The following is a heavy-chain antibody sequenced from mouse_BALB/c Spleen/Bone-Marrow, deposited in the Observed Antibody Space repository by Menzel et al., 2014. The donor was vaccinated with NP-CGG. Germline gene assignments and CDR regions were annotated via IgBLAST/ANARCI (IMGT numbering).Heavy chain of an antibody. V-gene: IGHV14-3*02. CDR3: ARTDY. CDR1: GFNIKDTY. J-gene: IGHJ2*01. Sequence: EVQVVESGAELVKPGASVKLSCTASGFNIKDTYMHWVKQRPEQGLEWIGRIDPANGNTKYDPKFQGKATITADTSSNTASLQLSSLTSEDTAVYYCARTDYWGQGTTLTVSS. CDR2: IDPANGNT.